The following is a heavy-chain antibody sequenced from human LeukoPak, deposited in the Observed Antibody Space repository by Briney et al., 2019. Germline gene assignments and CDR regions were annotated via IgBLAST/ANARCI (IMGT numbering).Heavy chain of an antibody. CDR1: GFTFSSYA. CDR2: ISGSGGST. D-gene: IGHD2-2*02. Sequence: GGSLRLSCAASGFTFSSYAMSWVRQAPGKGLEWVSAISGSGGSTYYADSVKGRFTISRDNSKNTLYLQMNSLRAEDTAVYYCATVLAAIRLNWFDPWGQGTLVTVSS. CDR3: ATVLAAIRLNWFDP. J-gene: IGHJ5*02. V-gene: IGHV3-23*01.